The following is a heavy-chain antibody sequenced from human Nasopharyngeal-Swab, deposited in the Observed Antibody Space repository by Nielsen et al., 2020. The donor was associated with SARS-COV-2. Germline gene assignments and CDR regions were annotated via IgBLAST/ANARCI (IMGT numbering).Heavy chain of an antibody. CDR2: ISYDGYNE. J-gene: IGHJ4*02. CDR3: ARNLGGYDAWTAN. D-gene: IGHD5-12*01. Sequence: WIRQPPGKGLEWLAVISYDGYNEKYADSAKGRFSISIDNSKRTLNLQINSLRAEDTAVYYCARNLGGYDAWTANWGQGTLVTVSS. V-gene: IGHV3-30*03.